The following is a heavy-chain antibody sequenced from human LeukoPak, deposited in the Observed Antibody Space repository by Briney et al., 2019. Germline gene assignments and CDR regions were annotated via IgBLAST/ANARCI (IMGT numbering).Heavy chain of an antibody. CDR1: GYTFTSYA. CDR2: INTNTGNP. CDR3: ASTNYDILTGYSPHFDY. Sequence: ASVKVSCKASGYTFTSYAMNWVRQAPGQGLEWMGWINTNTGNPTYAQGFTGRFVFSLDTSVSTAYLQISSLRAEDTAVYYCASTNYDILTGYSPHFDYWGQGTLVTVSS. J-gene: IGHJ4*02. V-gene: IGHV7-4-1*02. D-gene: IGHD3-9*01.